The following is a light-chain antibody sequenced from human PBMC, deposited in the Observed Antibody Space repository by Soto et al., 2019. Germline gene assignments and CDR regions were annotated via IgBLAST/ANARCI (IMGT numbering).Light chain of an antibody. J-gene: IGLJ1*01. Sequence: QSVLTQPASVSGSPGQSITISCTGTSSDVGGYNYVSWYQLHPGKAPKLMVYEVSNRPSGVSNRFSGSKSGNTASLTISGLQAEDEDAYYCSSYKSSTAYVFGTGTKVTV. CDR3: SSYKSSTAYV. CDR1: SSDVGGYNY. V-gene: IGLV2-14*01. CDR2: EVS.